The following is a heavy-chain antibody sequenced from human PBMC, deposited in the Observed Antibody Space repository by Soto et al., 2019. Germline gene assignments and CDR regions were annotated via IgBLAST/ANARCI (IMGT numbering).Heavy chain of an antibody. V-gene: IGHV3-21*01. Sequence: GGSLRLSCAASGFTFSSYSMNWVRQAPGKGLEWVSSISSSSSYIYYADSVKGRFTISTDKTKNSLYLQMNSLRAEDTAVYYWASSPRGDPFDYWGQGTLVTVSS. CDR2: ISSSSSYI. J-gene: IGHJ4*02. CDR3: ASSPRGDPFDY. D-gene: IGHD6-25*01. CDR1: GFTFSSYS.